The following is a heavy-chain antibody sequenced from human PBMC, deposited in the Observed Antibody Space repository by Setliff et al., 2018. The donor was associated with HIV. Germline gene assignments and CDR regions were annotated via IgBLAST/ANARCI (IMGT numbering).Heavy chain of an antibody. Sequence: PGGSLRLSCAASGFSLSTHSMHWVCQAPGKGLEWVAYMTSDSRTIYYADSVTGRFTISRDNAKSSVYLQMNTLRAEDTALYYCATSIEGAFHYWGQGTLVTVSS. CDR3: ATSIEGAFHY. CDR1: GFSLSTHS. J-gene: IGHJ4*02. D-gene: IGHD1-26*01. CDR2: MTSDSRTI. V-gene: IGHV3-48*04.